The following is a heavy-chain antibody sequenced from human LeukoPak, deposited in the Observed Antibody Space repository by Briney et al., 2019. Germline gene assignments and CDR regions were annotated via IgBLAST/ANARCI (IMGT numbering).Heavy chain of an antibody. V-gene: IGHV4-31*03. CDR3: AREQGDLEAGYDY. Sequence: PSETLSLTCTVSGGSISSGGYYWSWIRQHPGKGLEWIGYIYYSGSTYYNPSLKSRVTISVDTSKNQFSLKLSSVTAADTAVYYCAREQGDLEAGYDYWGQGTLVTVSS. CDR2: IYYSGST. J-gene: IGHJ4*02. D-gene: IGHD3-10*01. CDR1: GGSISSGGYY.